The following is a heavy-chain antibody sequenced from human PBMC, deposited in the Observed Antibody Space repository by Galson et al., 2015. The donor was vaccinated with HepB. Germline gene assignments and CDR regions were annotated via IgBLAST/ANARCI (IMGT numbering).Heavy chain of an antibody. V-gene: IGHV3-23*01. CDR2: IHDGI. Sequence: LRLSCAASGFTFKTYTMTWVRQAPGKGLEWLSSIHDGIHYADSVKGRFTISRDTSKNMVYLQMNSLRAEDTAVYYCLKGGWGSVFDVWGLGTMVTVSS. D-gene: IGHD7-27*01. CDR1: GFTFKTYT. J-gene: IGHJ3*01. CDR3: LKGGWGSVFDV.